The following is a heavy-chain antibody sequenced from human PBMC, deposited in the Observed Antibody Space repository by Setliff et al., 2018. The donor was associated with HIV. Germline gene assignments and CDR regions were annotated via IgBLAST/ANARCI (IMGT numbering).Heavy chain of an antibody. J-gene: IGHJ4*02. CDR1: GGSIGSGAYY. CDR2: IQNSGST. D-gene: IGHD3-3*01. V-gene: IGHV4-31*03. CDR3: ARGPDFWSGYSYFDY. Sequence: SETLSLTCSVSGGSIGSGAYYWSWLRQHPGKGLEWIGYIQNSGSTYYNPSLKSRVTISVDTSTNQFSLKLSSVTAADTAVYYCARGPDFWSGYSYFDYWGQGTLVTVSS.